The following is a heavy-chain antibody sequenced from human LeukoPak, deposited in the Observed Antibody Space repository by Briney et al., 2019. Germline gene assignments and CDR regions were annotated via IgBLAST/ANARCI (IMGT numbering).Heavy chain of an antibody. CDR2: IKQDGSEK. V-gene: IGHV3-7*04. CDR1: GFTFSNYV. CDR3: ARDMGFGELDY. J-gene: IGHJ4*02. D-gene: IGHD3-10*01. Sequence: GGSLRLSCAASGFTFSNYVMSWVRQAPGKGLEWVANIKQDGSEKYYVDSVKGRFTISRDNAKNSLYLQMNSLRAEDTAVYYCARDMGFGELDYWGQGTLVTVSS.